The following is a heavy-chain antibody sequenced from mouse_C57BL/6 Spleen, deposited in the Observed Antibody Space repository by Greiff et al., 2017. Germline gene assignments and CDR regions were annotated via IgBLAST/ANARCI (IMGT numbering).Heavy chain of an antibody. CDR2: IRFKSDNYAT. D-gene: IGHD2-1*01. J-gene: IGHJ2*01. V-gene: IGHV6-3*01. Sequence: EVKLQESGGGLVQPGGSMKLSCVASGFTFSNYWMNWVRQSPGQGLEWVAQIRFKSDNYATHYAESVKGRFTISRDDSKSSVYLQMNNLRAEDTGVYYCRGSYGNYPYFDDWGKGTTRTVSS. CDR3: RGSYGNYPYFDD. CDR1: GFTFSNYW.